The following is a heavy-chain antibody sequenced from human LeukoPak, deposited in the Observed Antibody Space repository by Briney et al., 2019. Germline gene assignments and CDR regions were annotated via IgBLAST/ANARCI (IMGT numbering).Heavy chain of an antibody. D-gene: IGHD3-10*01. Sequence: ASVKVSCKASGYTFTGYYMHWVRQAPGQGLEWMGRINPNSGGTKYAQKFQGRVTMTTDTSVSTAYMELSRLRSDDTAMYYCARGARGTWAWGDWGQGTLVTVSS. J-gene: IGHJ4*02. CDR3: ARGARGTWAWGD. CDR1: GYTFTGYY. CDR2: INPNSGGT. V-gene: IGHV1-2*06.